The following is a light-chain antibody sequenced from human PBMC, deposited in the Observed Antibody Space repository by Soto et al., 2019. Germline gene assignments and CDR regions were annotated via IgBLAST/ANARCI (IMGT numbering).Light chain of an antibody. CDR1: QSIGRW. CDR3: QQYTTYWT. Sequence: DIQMTQSPSTLSAPLGDRVTITCRASQSIGRWLAWYQQKPGKAPKLLIYDASSLESGVPSRFSGSGSGTEFTLTISSLQPDDVATYYCQQYTTYWTFGQGTKVEIK. CDR2: DAS. V-gene: IGKV1-5*01. J-gene: IGKJ1*01.